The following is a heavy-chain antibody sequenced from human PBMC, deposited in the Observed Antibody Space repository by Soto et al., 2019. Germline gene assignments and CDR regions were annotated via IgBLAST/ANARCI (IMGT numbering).Heavy chain of an antibody. CDR2: INAYNGNT. CDR1: GYTFTSYG. Sequence: GASVKVSCKASGYTFTSYGISCVRQAPGQGLEWMGWINAYNGNTNYAQNLQGRVTLTTDTSTSTAYMELRSLRSNDTAVYYCAMVDVYVTPSPQDVWGQGTTVTVSS. J-gene: IGHJ6*02. CDR3: AMVDVYVTPSPQDV. V-gene: IGHV1-18*01. D-gene: IGHD3-16*01.